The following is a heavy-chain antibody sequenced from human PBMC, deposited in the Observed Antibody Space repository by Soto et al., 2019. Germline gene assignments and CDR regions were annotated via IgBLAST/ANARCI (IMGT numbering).Heavy chain of an antibody. J-gene: IGHJ4*02. D-gene: IGHD5-18*01. V-gene: IGHV4-59*01. CDR3: ARDHTHSYGVYYLDY. CDR2: IYSSGST. CDR1: GGSISNYY. Sequence: SETLSLTCTVSGGSISNYYWNWIRQSPGKGLEWIGYIYSSGSTHYNPSLQNRVTISIDTSKNQVSLKVNSVTAADTAVYYCARDHTHSYGVYYLDYWGQGTPVTVSS.